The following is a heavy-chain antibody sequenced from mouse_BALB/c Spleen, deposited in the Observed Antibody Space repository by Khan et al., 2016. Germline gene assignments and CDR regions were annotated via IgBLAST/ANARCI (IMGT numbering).Heavy chain of an antibody. Sequence: QVRLQQSGAELVRPGSSVKISCKASGYAFSSYWMNWVKQRPGQGLEWIGQIYPGDGDTNYNGKFKGKATLTADKSSSTAYMQLSSLTSEDSAVYFCARRDYYGSSYFDYWGQGTPLTVSS. CDR1: GYAFSSYW. D-gene: IGHD1-1*01. J-gene: IGHJ2*01. CDR2: IYPGDGDT. CDR3: ARRDYYGSSYFDY. V-gene: IGHV1-80*01.